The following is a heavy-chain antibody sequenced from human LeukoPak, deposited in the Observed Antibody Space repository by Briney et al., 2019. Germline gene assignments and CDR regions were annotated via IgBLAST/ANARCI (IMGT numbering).Heavy chain of an antibody. V-gene: IGHV1-2*02. Sequence: ASVKVSCKASGYTFTGYYMHWVRQAPGQGLEWMGWINPNSGGTNYAQKFQGRVTMTRDTSISTAYMELSRLRSDDAAVYYCARAAIRGVGSMDVWGQGTTVTVSS. D-gene: IGHD2-8*02. CDR1: GYTFTGYY. J-gene: IGHJ6*02. CDR2: INPNSGGT. CDR3: ARAAIRGVGSMDV.